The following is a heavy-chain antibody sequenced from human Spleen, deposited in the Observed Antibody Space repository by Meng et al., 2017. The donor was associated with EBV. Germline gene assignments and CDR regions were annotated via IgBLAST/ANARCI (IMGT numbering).Heavy chain of an antibody. D-gene: IGHD6-13*01. J-gene: IGHJ5*02. V-gene: IGHV4-30-4*01. CDR3: ASSLYSSSRVNWFDP. Sequence: QMRLRESGPGVWKPYQPRPTTGAASGGSISSGDYYWSWIRQPPGTGLEWIGYIFFGGSTNYNPSLKSRVTMSVDTSKNQFSLKLSSVTAADTAVYYCASSLYSSSRVNWFDPWGQGALVTVSS. CDR1: GGSISSGDYY. CDR2: IFFGGST.